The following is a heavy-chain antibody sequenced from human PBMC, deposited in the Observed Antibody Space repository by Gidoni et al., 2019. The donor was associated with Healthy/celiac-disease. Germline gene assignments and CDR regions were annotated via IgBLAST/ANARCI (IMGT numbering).Heavy chain of an antibody. V-gene: IGHV4-59*01. CDR2: IYYSGST. CDR1: GGSISSYY. D-gene: IGHD6-6*01. Sequence: QVQLQESGPGLVKPSETLSLTCTVAGGSISSYYWSWIRQPPGKGLEWIGYIYYSGSTNYNPSLKSRVTISVYTSKNQFSLKLSSVTAADTAVYYCASTLYSSSPAFDYWGQGTLVTVSS. CDR3: ASTLYSSSPAFDY. J-gene: IGHJ4*02.